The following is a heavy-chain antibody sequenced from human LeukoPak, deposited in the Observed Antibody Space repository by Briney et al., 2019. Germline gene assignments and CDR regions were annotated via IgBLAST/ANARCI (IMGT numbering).Heavy chain of an antibody. D-gene: IGHD6-19*01. J-gene: IGHJ4*02. CDR1: GGSISSYY. CDR3: ARDSGWDSSGWFDY. V-gene: IGHV4-59*01. CDR2: IYYSGST. Sequence: SETPSLTCTVSGGSISSYYWSWIRQPPGKGLEWIGYIYYSGSTNYNPSLKSRVTISVDTSKNQFSLKLSSVTAADTAVYYCARDSGWDSSGWFDYWGQGTLVTVSS.